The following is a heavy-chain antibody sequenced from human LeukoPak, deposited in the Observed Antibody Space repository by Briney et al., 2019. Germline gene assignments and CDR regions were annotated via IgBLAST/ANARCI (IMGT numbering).Heavy chain of an antibody. CDR1: GFTFNNYS. V-gene: IGHV3-21*01. D-gene: IGHD6-13*01. J-gene: IGHJ4*02. CDR2: ISISSSYI. CDR3: ARDVYSSNWYDFDY. Sequence: GGSLRLSCAASGFTFNNYSMNWVRQAPGKGPEWVSSISISSSYIYYADSVKGRFTISRDNAKNSLYLQMNSLRAEDTAVYYCARDVYSSNWYDFDYWGQGTLVTVSS.